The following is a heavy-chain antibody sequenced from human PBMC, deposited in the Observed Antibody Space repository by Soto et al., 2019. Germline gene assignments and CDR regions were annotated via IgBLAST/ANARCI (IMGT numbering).Heavy chain of an antibody. CDR3: ARARKETTVRGIDYYYYYGMDV. J-gene: IGHJ6*02. CDR1: GGSISSYY. Sequence: TSETLSLTCTVSGGSISSYYWSWIRQPPGKGLEWIGYIYYSGSTNYNPSLKSRVTISVDTSKNQFSLKLSSVTAADTAVYYCARARKETTVRGIDYYYYYGMDVWGQGTTVTVSS. CDR2: IYYSGST. V-gene: IGHV4-59*01. D-gene: IGHD4-4*01.